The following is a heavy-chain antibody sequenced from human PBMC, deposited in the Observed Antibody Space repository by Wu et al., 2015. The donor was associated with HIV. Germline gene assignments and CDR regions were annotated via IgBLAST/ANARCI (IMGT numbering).Heavy chain of an antibody. CDR3: ARAGWGPKVVTAIPFDY. V-gene: IGHV4-59*01. Sequence: QVQLQESGPGLVKPSETLSLTCTVSGGSISSYYWSWIRQPPGKGLEWIGYIYYSGSTNYNPSLKSRVTISVDTSKNQFSLKLSSVTAADTAVYYCARAGWGPKVVTAIPFDYWGQGTLVTVSS. J-gene: IGHJ4*02. D-gene: IGHD2-21*02. CDR1: GGSISSYY. CDR2: IYYSGST.